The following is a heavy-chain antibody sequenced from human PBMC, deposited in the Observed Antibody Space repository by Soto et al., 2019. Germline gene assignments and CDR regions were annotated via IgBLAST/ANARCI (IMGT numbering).Heavy chain of an antibody. CDR3: VVDVPSSGVGELDY. CDR1: GFTCNPAW. CDR2: IKSKTSGETT. D-gene: IGHD3-3*01. J-gene: IGHJ4*02. V-gene: IGHV3-15*01. Sequence: GVLRLSCAAAGFTCNPAWLTWVRQAPGKGLEWVARIKSKTSGETTDYAAPVKGRFTISRDDSQATVYLQMNSLNTEDTAIYYCVVDVPSSGVGELDYWGQGTLVTVSS.